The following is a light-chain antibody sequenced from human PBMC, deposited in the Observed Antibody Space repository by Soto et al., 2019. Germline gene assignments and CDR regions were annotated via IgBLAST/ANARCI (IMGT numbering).Light chain of an antibody. CDR3: QQYNSYSRT. CDR2: MAS. J-gene: IGKJ1*01. V-gene: IGKV1-5*03. Sequence: DIQMTQSPSTLSASVGDRFTITCRASQSISSSLAWYQQKPGKAPKLLIYMASSLESGVPSRFSGSGSGTEFTLTITSLQPDDFATYYCQQYNSYSRTFGQGTKVDI. CDR1: QSISSS.